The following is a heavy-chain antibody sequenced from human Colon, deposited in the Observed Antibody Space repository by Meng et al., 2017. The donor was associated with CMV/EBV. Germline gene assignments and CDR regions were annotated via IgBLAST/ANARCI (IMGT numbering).Heavy chain of an antibody. CDR1: FSSYA. D-gene: IGHD2-15*01. CDR2: INTNTGNP. J-gene: IGHJ4*02. V-gene: IGHV7-4-1*02. Sequence: FSSYAINWVRQAPGQGLEWLGWINTNTGNPTNAQGFTGRFVFSLDTSVSTAYLQISSLKAEDTAVYYCARGGSCSGGTCYFSVPFDYWGQGTLVTVSS. CDR3: ARGGSCSGGTCYFSVPFDY.